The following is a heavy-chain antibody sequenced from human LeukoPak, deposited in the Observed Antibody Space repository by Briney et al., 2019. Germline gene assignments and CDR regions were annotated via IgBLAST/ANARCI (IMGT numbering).Heavy chain of an antibody. J-gene: IGHJ4*02. V-gene: IGHV3-23*01. CDR2: ISGSGGST. D-gene: IGHD3-22*01. CDR3: AKSHKTVVVITNPIDY. Sequence: GGSLRLSCAASGFTFSSYAMSWVRQAPGKGLEWVSAISGSGGSTYYADSVKGRFTIFRDNSKNTLYLQMNSLRAEDTAVYYCAKSHKTVVVITNPIDYWGQGTLVTVSS. CDR1: GFTFSSYA.